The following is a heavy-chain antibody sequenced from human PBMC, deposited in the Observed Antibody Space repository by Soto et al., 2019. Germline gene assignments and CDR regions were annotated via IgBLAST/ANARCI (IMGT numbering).Heavy chain of an antibody. CDR2: INAYNGET. CDR1: GYTFTSNS. CDR3: ARVWGSYRAPSGGAGFDP. J-gene: IGHJ5*02. D-gene: IGHD3-16*02. V-gene: IGHV1-18*04. Sequence: QVQLVQSGAELKKPGASVKVSCAASGYTFTSNSITWVRQAPGQGLEWMGWINAYNGETSYAEKFQGRLTMTTDTSTSTAYMELRSLRSDDTAVYYCARVWGSYRAPSGGAGFDPWGQGTLVTVSS.